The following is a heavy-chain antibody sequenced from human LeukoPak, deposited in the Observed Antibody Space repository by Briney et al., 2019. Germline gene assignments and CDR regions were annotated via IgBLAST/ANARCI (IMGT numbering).Heavy chain of an antibody. V-gene: IGHV4-4*02. Sequence: SGTLSLTCAVSGGSISSSNWWSWVRQPPGKGLEWIGEIYHSGSTNYNPSLKSRVTISVDTSKNQFSLKLSSVTAADTAVYYCARLGIVGATSWFDPWGQGTLVTVSS. D-gene: IGHD1-26*01. CDR1: GGSISSSNW. CDR3: ARLGIVGATSWFDP. CDR2: IYHSGST. J-gene: IGHJ5*02.